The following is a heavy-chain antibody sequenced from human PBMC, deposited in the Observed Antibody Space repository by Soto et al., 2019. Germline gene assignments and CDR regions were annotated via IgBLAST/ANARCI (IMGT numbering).Heavy chain of an antibody. Sequence: GGSLRLSCAASGFTFSSYSMNWVRQAPGKGLEWVSSISSSSSYIYYADSVKGRFTISRDNAKNSLYLQMNSLRAEDTAVYYCASSRDYGDYDAFDIWGQGTTVTVSS. CDR3: ASSRDYGDYDAFDI. CDR1: GFTFSSYS. D-gene: IGHD4-17*01. J-gene: IGHJ3*02. V-gene: IGHV3-21*01. CDR2: ISSSSSYI.